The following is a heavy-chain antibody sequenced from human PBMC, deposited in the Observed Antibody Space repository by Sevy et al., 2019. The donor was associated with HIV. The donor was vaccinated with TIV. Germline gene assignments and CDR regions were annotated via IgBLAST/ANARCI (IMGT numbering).Heavy chain of an antibody. D-gene: IGHD2-15*01. J-gene: IGHJ6*02. CDR1: GFTFSNYG. CDR2: ISYDGSNQ. V-gene: IGHV3-30*18. Sequence: GGSLRLSCAASGFTFSNYGMHWVRQAPGKGLEWVAVISYDGSNQYYADSVQGRFTISRDNSKNTLYLQMNSLRTEDTAVYYCAKGAVDCNDGTCYSAYYYSVMDVWGQGTTVTVSS. CDR3: AKGAVDCNDGTCYSAYYYSVMDV.